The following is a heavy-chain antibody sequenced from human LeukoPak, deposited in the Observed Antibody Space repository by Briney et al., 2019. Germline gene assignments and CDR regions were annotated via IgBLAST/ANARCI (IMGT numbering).Heavy chain of an antibody. Sequence: GASVKVSFKACGCILIDYYMHGVRQAPGQGLEWMGWINPNSGGTNYAQKFQGRVTMTRDTSISTAYVEVSRLRSDGTAVCYCVVGRGYCGCGGCYGDDAFDIWGQGTMVTVSS. CDR2: INPNSGGT. J-gene: IGHJ3*02. CDR1: GCILIDYY. CDR3: VVGRGYCGCGGCYGDDAFDI. D-gene: IGHD2-15*01. V-gene: IGHV1-2*02.